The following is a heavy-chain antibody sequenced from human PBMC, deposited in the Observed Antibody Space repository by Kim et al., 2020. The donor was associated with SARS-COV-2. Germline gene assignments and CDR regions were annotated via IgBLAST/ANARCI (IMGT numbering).Heavy chain of an antibody. CDR3: ARVRWTTVTTQFRGYWYFDL. V-gene: IGHV3-7*01. D-gene: IGHD4-17*01. Sequence: GGSLRLSCAASGFTFSSYWMSWVRQAPGKGLEWVANIKQDGSEKYYVDSVKGRFTISRDNAKNSLYLQMNSLRAEDTAVYYCARVRWTTVTTQFRGYWYFDLWGRGTLVTVSS. CDR2: IKQDGSEK. CDR1: GFTFSSYW. J-gene: IGHJ2*01.